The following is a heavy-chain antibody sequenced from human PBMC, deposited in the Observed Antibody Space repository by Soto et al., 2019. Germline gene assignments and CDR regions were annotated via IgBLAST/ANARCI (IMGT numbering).Heavy chain of an antibody. CDR2: ISHDGINK. CDR1: GFSLSSYA. V-gene: IGHV3-30-3*01. D-gene: IGHD6-19*01. Sequence: QVRLVESGGGVVQPGRSLRLSCTASGFSLSSYAMYWFRQPPGKGLEGVAVISHDGINKHYADSVKGRVTVSRDNSNHSLDLQLNSLRGEDTAMYYCARDMYSSDYFVKWFEPWGQGTLVTVSS. CDR3: ARDMYSSDYFVKWFEP. J-gene: IGHJ5*02.